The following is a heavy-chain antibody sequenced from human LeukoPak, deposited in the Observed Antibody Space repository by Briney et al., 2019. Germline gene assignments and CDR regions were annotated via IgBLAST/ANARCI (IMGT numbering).Heavy chain of an antibody. J-gene: IGHJ4*02. CDR2: IYYSGST. D-gene: IGHD5-18*01. CDR1: GGPISTDSHY. CDR3: AREEYNYGLYYFDF. Sequence: SETLSLTCTVPGGPISTDSHYWGWIRQPPGKGLEWIGIIYYSGSTYYEPSLKSRVTISIGTSKNQFSLKLTSVSAADTAVYYCAREEYNYGLYYFDFWGQGTLVTVSS. V-gene: IGHV4-39*02.